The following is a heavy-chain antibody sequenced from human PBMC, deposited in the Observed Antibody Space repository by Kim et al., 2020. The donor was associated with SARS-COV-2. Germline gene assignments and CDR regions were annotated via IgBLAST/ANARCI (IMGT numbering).Heavy chain of an antibody. J-gene: IGHJ4*02. CDR2: IYYSGST. Sequence: SETLSLTCTVSGGSISSYYWSWIRQPPGKGLEWIGYIYYSGSTNYNPSLKSRVTISVDTSKNQFSLKLSSVTAADTAVYYCARLPYYDILTGYYDFDYWGQGTLVTVSS. CDR3: ARLPYYDILTGYYDFDY. D-gene: IGHD3-9*01. CDR1: GGSISSYY. V-gene: IGHV4-59*01.